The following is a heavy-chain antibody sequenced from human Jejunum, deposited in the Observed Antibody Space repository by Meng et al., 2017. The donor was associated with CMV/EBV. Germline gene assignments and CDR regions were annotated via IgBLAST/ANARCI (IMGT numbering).Heavy chain of an antibody. Sequence: SCYTFTSHYIEWVRQAPGQGLEWMGIINPSGGISSAPAQKFQGRVTMTRDASTSTVYMELSSLRSEDTAIYYCARDRGMKSTGGPFDYWGQGTLVTVSS. J-gene: IGHJ4*02. D-gene: IGHD3-10*01. V-gene: IGHV1-46*01. CDR1: CYTFTSHY. CDR3: ARDRGMKSTGGPFDY. CDR2: INPSGGIS.